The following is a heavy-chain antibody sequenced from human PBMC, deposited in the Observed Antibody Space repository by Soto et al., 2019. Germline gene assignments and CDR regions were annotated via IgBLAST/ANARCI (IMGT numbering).Heavy chain of an antibody. D-gene: IGHD3-9*01. J-gene: IGHJ5*02. CDR3: ARETRYDILTPTP. CDR2: IIPILGIA. V-gene: IGHV1-69*04. CDR1: GGTFSSYT. Sequence: ASVKVSCKASGGTFSSYTISWVRQAPGQGLEWMGRIIPILGIANYAQKFQGRVTITADKSTSTAYMELSSLRSEDTAVYYCARETRYDILTPTPWGQGTLVTVSX.